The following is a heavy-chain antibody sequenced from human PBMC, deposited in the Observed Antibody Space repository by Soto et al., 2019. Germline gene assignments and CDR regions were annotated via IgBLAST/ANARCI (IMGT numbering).Heavy chain of an antibody. CDR1: GFTFSSYG. CDR2: IWYDGSNK. Sequence: QVQLVESGGGVVQPGRSLRLSCAASGFTFSSYGMHWVRQAPGKGLEWVAVIWYDGSNKYYADSVKGRFTISRDNSKNTLYLQMNSLRAEDTAVYYWARDSGGSGYYYGPFDYWGQGTLVTVSS. J-gene: IGHJ4*02. CDR3: ARDSGGSGYYYGPFDY. D-gene: IGHD3-22*01. V-gene: IGHV3-33*01.